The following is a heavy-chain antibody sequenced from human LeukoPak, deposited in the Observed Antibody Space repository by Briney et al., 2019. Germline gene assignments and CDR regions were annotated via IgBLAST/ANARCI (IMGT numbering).Heavy chain of an antibody. J-gene: IGHJ3*02. V-gene: IGHV4-38-2*02. CDR1: GGSISGNY. CDR2: IYHSGST. D-gene: IGHD2-21*02. CDR3: AREVVVTANYRAFDI. Sequence: PSETLSLTCTVSGGSISGNYWGWIRQPPGKGLEWIGSIYHSGSTYYNPSLKSRVTISVDTSKNQFSLKLSPVTAADTAVYYCAREVVVTANYRAFDIWGQGTMVTVSS.